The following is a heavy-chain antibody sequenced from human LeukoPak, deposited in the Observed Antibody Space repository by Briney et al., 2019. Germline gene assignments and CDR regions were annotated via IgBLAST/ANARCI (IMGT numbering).Heavy chain of an antibody. D-gene: IGHD3-16*01. V-gene: IGHV3-23*01. CDR2: IDGSGAGT. CDR1: GFTFSTFD. CDR3: TVPQSGGNWFYP. Sequence: SGGSLRLSCAASGFTFSTFDMTWVRQGPGKGLEWVSSIDGSGAGTYYADSVKGRFSISRDNSKSTLYLQMNSLKAENTAVYSCTVPQSGGNWFYPWGPVTLVTVSS. J-gene: IGHJ5*02.